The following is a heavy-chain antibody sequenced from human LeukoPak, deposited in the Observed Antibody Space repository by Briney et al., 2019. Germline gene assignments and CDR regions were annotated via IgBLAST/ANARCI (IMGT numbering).Heavy chain of an antibody. CDR3: ARYSSSWRFDY. CDR1: GGSISSYY. Sequence: SETLSLTCTVSGGSISSYYWGWIRQPPGKGLEWIGNIYYSGTTNYNPSLKSRVTISVDTSKNQFSLNLSSVTAADTAVYYCARYSSSWRFDYWGQGTLVTVSS. V-gene: IGHV4-59*08. J-gene: IGHJ4*02. CDR2: IYYSGTT. D-gene: IGHD6-13*01.